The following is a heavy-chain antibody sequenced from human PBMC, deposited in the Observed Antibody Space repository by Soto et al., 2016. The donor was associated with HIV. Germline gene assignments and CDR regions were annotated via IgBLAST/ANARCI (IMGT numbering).Heavy chain of an antibody. Sequence: EVQLVESGGGLVKPGGSLKLSCAASGFTFSNAWMTWVRQAPGKGLEWVGRIKSQADGGTTDYAAPVQGRFTISRHDSENTVSLQMNSLKSEDTGVYYCTTGVTMFRVLIRGDTYFAPWGQGTLVTVSS. CDR2: IKSQADGGTT. CDR3: TTGVTMFRVLIRGDTYFAP. J-gene: IGHJ5*02. CDR1: GFTFSNAW. V-gene: IGHV3-15*01. D-gene: IGHD3-10*02.